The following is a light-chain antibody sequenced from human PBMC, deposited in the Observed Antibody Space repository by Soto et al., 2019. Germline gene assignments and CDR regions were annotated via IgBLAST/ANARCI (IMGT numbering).Light chain of an antibody. V-gene: IGKV4-1*01. J-gene: IGKJ4*01. Sequence: DIVMTQSPDSLTVSLGERATINCKSSQSVLYSSNNKNYLAWFQQKPGQPPKLLIYWASTRESGVPDRFSGSGSGTDFTLTISSQQAEDVALYYCQQYYSTPLTFGGGTKVEIK. CDR1: QSVLYSSNNKNY. CDR2: WAS. CDR3: QQYYSTPLT.